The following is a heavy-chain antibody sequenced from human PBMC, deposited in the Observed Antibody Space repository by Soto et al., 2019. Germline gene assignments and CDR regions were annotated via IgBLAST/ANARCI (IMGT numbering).Heavy chain of an antibody. CDR2: IYYTGRT. CDR1: GGSISSADHY. J-gene: IGHJ4*02. V-gene: IGHV4-30-4*01. Sequence: QVQLQESGPGLVKPSQTLSLTCAVSGGSISSADHYWSWIRQPPGKALEWIGYIYYTGRTQYNPSLKGRVAISVEESKTQFSLKLSSVTVADPAVYYYACLAGSINLFGVVTTFDNWGQGTLVTVSS. CDR3: ACLAGSINLFGVVTTFDN. D-gene: IGHD3-3*01.